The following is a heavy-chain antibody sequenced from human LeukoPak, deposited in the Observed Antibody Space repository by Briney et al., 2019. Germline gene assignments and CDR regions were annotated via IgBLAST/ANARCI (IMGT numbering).Heavy chain of an antibody. J-gene: IGHJ4*02. Sequence: SVKVSCKASGGTFSSYAISWVRQAPGQGLEWMGGIIPIFGTANYAQKFQGRVTITADKSTSTAYMELSSLRSEDTAVYYCARGGAGRPDFDYWGQGTLVTVSS. CDR2: IIPIFGTA. CDR3: ARGGAGRPDFDY. D-gene: IGHD1-26*01. CDR1: GGTFSSYA. V-gene: IGHV1-69*06.